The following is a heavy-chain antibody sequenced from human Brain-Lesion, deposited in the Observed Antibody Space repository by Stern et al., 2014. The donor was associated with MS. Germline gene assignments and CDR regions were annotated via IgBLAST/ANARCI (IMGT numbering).Heavy chain of an antibody. D-gene: IGHD1-7*01. CDR3: GRAITAVEKTGTTFAP. CDR1: GFTFSHYG. Sequence: VQLVESGGGVVQPGGSLRLSCVASGFTFSHYGIHWVRQVPVKGLEWVAVISNDGSDKYYADSVSGRFTISRAASKNTVVLQMNSLRLEDTAVYYCGRAITAVEKTGTTFAPGGQGPLVTVSS. J-gene: IGHJ5*02. V-gene: IGHV3-30*03. CDR2: ISNDGSDK.